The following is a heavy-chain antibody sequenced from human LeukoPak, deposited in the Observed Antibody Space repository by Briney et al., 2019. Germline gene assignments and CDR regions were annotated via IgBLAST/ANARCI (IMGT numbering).Heavy chain of an antibody. D-gene: IGHD3-10*01. CDR1: GFTFSDYY. CDR2: IKSKTDGGTT. V-gene: IGHV3-15*01. CDR3: TTDWAMVRGVTDAFDI. Sequence: PGGSLRLSCAASGFTFSDYYMSWIRQAPGKGLEWVGRIKSKTDGGTTDYAAPVKGRFTISRDDSKNTLYLQMNSLKTEDTAVYYCTTDWAMVRGVTDAFDIWGQGTMVTVSS. J-gene: IGHJ3*02.